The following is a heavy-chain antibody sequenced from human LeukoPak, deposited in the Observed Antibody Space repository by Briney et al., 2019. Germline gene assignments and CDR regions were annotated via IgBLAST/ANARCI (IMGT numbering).Heavy chain of an antibody. V-gene: IGHV4-59*12. J-gene: IGHJ4*02. CDR1: GGSISSYY. CDR2: IYYGGST. CDR3: ARGREAAAGVSFDY. D-gene: IGHD6-13*01. Sequence: SETLSLTCTVSGGSISSYYWSWIRQPPGKGLEWIGYIYYGGSTNYNPSLKSRVTISVDMSKNQFSLQLNSVTPEDTAVYFCARGREAAAGVSFDYWGQGTLVTVSS.